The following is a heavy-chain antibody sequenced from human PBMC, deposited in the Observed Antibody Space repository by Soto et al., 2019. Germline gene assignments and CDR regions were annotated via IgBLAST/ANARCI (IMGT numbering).Heavy chain of an antibody. Sequence: ASVKVSFKASCYTFTMYFIILFLQAPGQGLEWMGLISAYNGNTNYAQKLQGRVTMATDTSTSTAYMELRSLRSDDTAVYYCAREKLGASFDSWGKGTLV. CDR3: AREKLGASFDS. J-gene: IGHJ4*02. CDR2: ISAYNGNT. D-gene: IGHD3-16*01. CDR1: CYTFTMYF. V-gene: IGHV1-18*04.